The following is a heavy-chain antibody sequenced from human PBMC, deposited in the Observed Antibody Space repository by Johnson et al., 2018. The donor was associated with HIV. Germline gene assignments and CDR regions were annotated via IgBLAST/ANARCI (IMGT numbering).Heavy chain of an antibody. CDR2: IWYDGSNK. CDR1: GFTFSSYA. V-gene: IGHV3-30*04. D-gene: IGHD2-15*01. J-gene: IGHJ3*02. CDR3: AKEALRGGEYDAFDI. Sequence: QMQLVESGGGLAQPGRSLRLSCAASGFTFSSYAMHWVRQAAGKGLEWVALIWYDGSNKYYADSVKGRFTIFRDNSKNTLYMQMKSLRVEDTAVYYCAKEALRGGEYDAFDIWGQGTMVTVS.